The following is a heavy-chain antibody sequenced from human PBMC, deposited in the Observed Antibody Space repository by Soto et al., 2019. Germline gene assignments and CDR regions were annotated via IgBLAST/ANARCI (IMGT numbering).Heavy chain of an antibody. CDR2: ISPKTGET. CDR1: GFTFSSSA. J-gene: IGHJ4*02. Sequence: ASVKVSCKTSGFTFSSSAVHWVRQAPGQGFEWVGWISPKTGETKYAQKFQGWVTISRDTSINTTYMEVNRLKSDDSAVYYCAKTRIQLWTPDYWGQGTQVTVSS. CDR3: AKTRIQLWTPDY. V-gene: IGHV1-2*04. D-gene: IGHD5-18*01.